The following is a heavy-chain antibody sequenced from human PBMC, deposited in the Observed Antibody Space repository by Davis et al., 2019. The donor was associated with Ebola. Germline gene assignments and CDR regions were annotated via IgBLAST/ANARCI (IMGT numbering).Heavy chain of an antibody. CDR1: GGSFSGYY. D-gene: IGHD6-13*01. J-gene: IGHJ6*02. CDR3: AKDRAAAGPYYYYYGMDV. CDR2: IKQDGSEK. Sequence: ETLSLTCAVYGGSFSGYYWSWVRQAPGKGLEWVANIKQDGSEKYYVDSVKGRFTISRDNAKNSLYLQMNSLRAEDTAVYYCAKDRAAAGPYYYYYGMDVWGQGTTVTVSS. V-gene: IGHV3-7*03.